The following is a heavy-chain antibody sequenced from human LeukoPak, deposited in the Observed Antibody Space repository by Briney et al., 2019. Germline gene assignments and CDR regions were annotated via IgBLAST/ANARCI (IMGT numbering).Heavy chain of an antibody. V-gene: IGHV1-2*04. CDR2: INPNSGGT. CDR1: GYTFTGYY. D-gene: IGHD6-13*01. CDR3: ARALAAAGTPYYYYYGMDV. J-gene: IGHJ6*04. Sequence: ASVKVSCRASGYTFTGYYMHWVRQAPGQGLEWMGWINPNSGGTNYAQKFQGWVTMTRDTSISTAYMELSRLRSDDTAVYYCARALAAAGTPYYYYYGMDVWGKGTTVTVSS.